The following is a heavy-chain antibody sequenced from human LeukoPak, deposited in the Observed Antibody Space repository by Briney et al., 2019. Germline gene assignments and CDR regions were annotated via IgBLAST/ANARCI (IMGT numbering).Heavy chain of an antibody. J-gene: IGHJ4*02. CDR2: ISGGGVNT. CDR1: GFTFSTYA. Sequence: CGSLRLSCAASGFTFSTYAMSWVRQAPGKGLEWVSIISGGGVNTYYVDSVKGRFTISRDNSKNTLYLQMNSLRVEDTAVYYCAKGHSDYRTGFDEGGQGWLLIVSS. D-gene: IGHD4-11*01. CDR3: AKGHSDYRTGFDE. V-gene: IGHV3-23*01.